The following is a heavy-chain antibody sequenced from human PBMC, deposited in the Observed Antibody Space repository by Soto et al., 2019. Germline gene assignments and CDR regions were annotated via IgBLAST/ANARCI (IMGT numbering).Heavy chain of an antibody. CDR3: ARPGGDLAAAVSGGMDV. J-gene: IGHJ6*02. Sequence: SETLSLTCAVYGGSFSGYYWSWIRQPPGKGLEWIGEINHSGSTNYNPSLKSRVTISVDTSKNQFSLKLSSVTAADTAVYYCARPGGDLAAAVSGGMDVWGQGTTVTVSS. D-gene: IGHD6-13*01. CDR2: INHSGST. V-gene: IGHV4-34*01. CDR1: GGSFSGYY.